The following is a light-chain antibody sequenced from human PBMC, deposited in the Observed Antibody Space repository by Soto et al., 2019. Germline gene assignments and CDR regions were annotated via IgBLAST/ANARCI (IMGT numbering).Light chain of an antibody. CDR2: DAS. J-gene: IGKJ1*01. CDR3: QQYDSYSWT. Sequence: QSPSTLSASVGDRFTITCRASQSISDWLAWYQQKPGKAPKLLIFDASFLKSGVPSRFSGSGSGTEFTLTISSLQPDDFATYYCQQYDSYSWTFGQGTKVDIK. CDR1: QSISDW. V-gene: IGKV1-5*01.